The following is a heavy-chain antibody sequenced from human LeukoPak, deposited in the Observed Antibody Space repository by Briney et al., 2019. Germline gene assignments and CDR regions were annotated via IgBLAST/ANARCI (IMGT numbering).Heavy chain of an antibody. D-gene: IGHD1-26*01. Sequence: SETLSLTCTVSGGSVSSGSYSWSWIRQPPGKGLEWIGYIYYSGSTNYNPSLKSRVTISVDTSKNQFSLKLSSVTAADTAVYYCAREGVGPTDDAFDIWGQGTVVTVSS. J-gene: IGHJ3*02. V-gene: IGHV4-61*01. CDR3: AREGVGPTDDAFDI. CDR2: IYYSGST. CDR1: GGSVSSGSYS.